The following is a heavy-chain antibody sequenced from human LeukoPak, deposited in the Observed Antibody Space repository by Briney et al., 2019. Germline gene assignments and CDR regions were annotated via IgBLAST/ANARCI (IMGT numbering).Heavy chain of an antibody. CDR2: INHSGST. J-gene: IGHJ6*02. V-gene: IGHV4-34*01. Sequence: SETLSLTCAVYGGSFSGYYWSWIRQPPGKGLEWIGEINHSGSTNYNPSLKSRVTISVDTSKNQFSLKLSSVTAADTAVYYCARHRVGMDVWGQGTTVTVSS. CDR3: ARHRVGMDV. CDR1: GGSFSGYY.